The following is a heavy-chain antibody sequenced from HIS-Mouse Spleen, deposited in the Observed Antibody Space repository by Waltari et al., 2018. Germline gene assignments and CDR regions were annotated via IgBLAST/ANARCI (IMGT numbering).Heavy chain of an antibody. D-gene: IGHD2-15*01. V-gene: IGHV4-59*01. J-gene: IGHJ4*02. CDR2: IYYSGST. CDR3: ARKRGGSWRFDY. CDR1: GGSISSYY. Sequence: QVQLQESGPGLVKPSETLSLTCTVPGGSISSYYWSWIRQPPGKGLEWIGYIYYSGSTNYNPSLKSRVTISVDTSKNQFSLKLSSVTAADTAVYYCARKRGGSWRFDYWGQGTLVTVSS.